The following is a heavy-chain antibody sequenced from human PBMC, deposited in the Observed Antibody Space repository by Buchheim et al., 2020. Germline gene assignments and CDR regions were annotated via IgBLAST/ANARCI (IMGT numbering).Heavy chain of an antibody. CDR2: INHSGST. CDR1: GGSFSGYY. CDR3: ARSFFYYDFWSGPSPGMDV. Sequence: QVQLQQWGAGLLKPSKTLSLTCAVYGGSFSGYYWSWIRQPPGKGLEWIGEINHSGSTNYNPSLKSRVTISVDTSKNQFSLKLSSVTAADTAVYYCARSFFYYDFWSGPSPGMDVWGQGTT. V-gene: IGHV4-34*01. D-gene: IGHD3-3*01. J-gene: IGHJ6*02.